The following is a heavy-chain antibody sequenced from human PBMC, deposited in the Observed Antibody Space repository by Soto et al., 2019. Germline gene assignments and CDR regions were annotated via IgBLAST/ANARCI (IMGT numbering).Heavy chain of an antibody. CDR1: GFTVSSNY. Sequence: GGSLRLSCAASGFTVSSNYMSWVRQAPGKGLEWVSVIYSGGSTYYADSVKGRFTISRDNSKNTLYLQMNSLRAEDTAVYYCAREFCYYDSSGHPGAFDIWGQGTMVTVSS. CDR2: IYSGGST. D-gene: IGHD3-22*01. V-gene: IGHV3-66*01. J-gene: IGHJ3*02. CDR3: AREFCYYDSSGHPGAFDI.